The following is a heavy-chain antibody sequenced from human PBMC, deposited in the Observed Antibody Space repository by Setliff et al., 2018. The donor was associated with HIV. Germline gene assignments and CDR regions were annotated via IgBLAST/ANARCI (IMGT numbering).Heavy chain of an antibody. D-gene: IGHD5-12*01. J-gene: IGHJ4*01. CDR1: GFTVSSNY. Sequence: HPGGSLRLSCAASGFTVSSNYMSWVRQAPGKGLEWVGFIRSKAYGGTTHYAASVKGRFTISRDDSNSIAYLQMNSLKNEDRAVYSCIRGGGSVDYWGHVTLVTVSS. V-gene: IGHV3-49*04. CDR3: IRGGGSVDY. CDR2: IRSKAYGGTT.